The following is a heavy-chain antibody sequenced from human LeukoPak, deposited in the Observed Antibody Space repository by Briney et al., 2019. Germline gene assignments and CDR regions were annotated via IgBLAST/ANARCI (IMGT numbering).Heavy chain of an antibody. CDR3: TTERAPFDP. J-gene: IGHJ5*02. CDR2: ISSIDI. V-gene: IGHV3-21*01. Sequence: PGGSLRLSCSASGFTFSTYTMNWVRQAPGKGLEWVSSISSIDIYYADSVKGRFIISRDNSKNLLYLQMNGLRAEDTAVYYCTTERAPFDPWGQGTLVTVSS. CDR1: GFTFSTYT.